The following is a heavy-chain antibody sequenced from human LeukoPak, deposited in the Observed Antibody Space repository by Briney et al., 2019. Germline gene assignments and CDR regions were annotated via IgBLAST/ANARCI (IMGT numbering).Heavy chain of an antibody. V-gene: IGHV3-21*01. Sequence: GGSLRLSCVASGFTFSSYNMNWVCQAPGKGLEWVSSISSSGSYIYYADSVKGRFTIPRDNSKNTLYLQMNSLRAEDTAVYYCARGLTRTWEPEAFDYWGQGTLVTVSS. CDR2: ISSSGSYI. D-gene: IGHD1-26*01. CDR1: GFTFSSYN. CDR3: ARGLTRTWEPEAFDY. J-gene: IGHJ4*02.